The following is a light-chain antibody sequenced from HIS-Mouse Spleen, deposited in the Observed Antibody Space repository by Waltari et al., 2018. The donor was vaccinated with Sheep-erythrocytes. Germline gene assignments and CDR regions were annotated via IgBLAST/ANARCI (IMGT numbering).Light chain of an antibody. J-gene: IGLJ2*01. V-gene: IGLV2-14*02. Sequence: QSALTQPASVSGSPGQSITISCTGTSSDVGSYNLVSWYQQHPGKAPKLMIYDVSKRPSGVPDRFSGSKSGNTASLTISGLQAEDEADYYCSSYTSSSTPVVFGGGTKLTVL. CDR1: SSDVGSYNL. CDR3: SSYTSSSTPVV. CDR2: DVS.